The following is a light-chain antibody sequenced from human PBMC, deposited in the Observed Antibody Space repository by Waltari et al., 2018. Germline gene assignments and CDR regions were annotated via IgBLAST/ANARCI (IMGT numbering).Light chain of an antibody. CDR3: QQSYSVPRT. Sequence: DIQLTQSPSSLSASVGDRVTITCRASQPVTSYLNWYQQKPGKSPNLLIHTASTLQSGVPSRISGSGSGTAFTLTISSLQPEDVATYYCQQSYSVPRTFGPGTKVGVK. J-gene: IGKJ3*01. CDR2: TAS. CDR1: QPVTSY. V-gene: IGKV1-39*01.